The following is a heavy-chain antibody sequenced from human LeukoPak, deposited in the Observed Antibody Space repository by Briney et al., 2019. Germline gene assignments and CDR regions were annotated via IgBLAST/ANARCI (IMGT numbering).Heavy chain of an antibody. D-gene: IGHD2-2*01. Sequence: GGSLRLSCAASGFTFSSYGMHWVRQAPGKGLEWVAVISYDGSNKYYADSVKGRFTISRDNSKNTLYLQMNSLRAEDTAVYYCARATPARGPLDYWGQGTLVTVSS. CDR3: ARATPARGPLDY. CDR1: GFTFSSYG. V-gene: IGHV3-30*03. CDR2: ISYDGSNK. J-gene: IGHJ4*02.